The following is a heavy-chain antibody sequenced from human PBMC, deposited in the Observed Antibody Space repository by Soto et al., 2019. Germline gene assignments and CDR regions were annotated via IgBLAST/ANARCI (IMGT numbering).Heavy chain of an antibody. CDR2: ISYDGSNK. D-gene: IGHD4-4*01. J-gene: IGHJ2*01. V-gene: IGHV3-30-3*01. CDR3: ARPLWRDDYNWGYFDL. CDR1: GFTFSSYA. Sequence: QVQLVESGGGVVQPGRSLRLSCAASGFTFSSYAMHWVRQAPGTGLEWVAVISYDGSNKYYADSVKGRFTISRDNSKNTLYLQMNSLRAADTAVYYCARPLWRDDYNWGYFDLWGRGTLVTVSS.